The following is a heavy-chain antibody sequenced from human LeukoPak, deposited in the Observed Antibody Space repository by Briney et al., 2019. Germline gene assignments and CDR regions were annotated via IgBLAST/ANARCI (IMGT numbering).Heavy chain of an antibody. CDR2: INHSGST. Sequence: PSETLSLTCAVYGGSFRGYYWSWIRQPPGKGLEWIGEINHSGSTNYNPSLKSRVTISVDTSKNQFSLKLSSVTAADTAVYYCASHNDSNYFDYWGQGTLVTVSS. J-gene: IGHJ4*02. V-gene: IGHV4-34*01. D-gene: IGHD1-1*01. CDR3: ASHNDSNYFDY. CDR1: GGSFRGYY.